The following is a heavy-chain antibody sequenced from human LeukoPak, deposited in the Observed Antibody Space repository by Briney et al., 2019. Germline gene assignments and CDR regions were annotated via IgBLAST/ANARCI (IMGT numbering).Heavy chain of an antibody. Sequence: GRSLRLSCAASGFTFTTHAMHWVRQAPGKGLEWVSVISKDGIDGWYTESVRSRFTISRYNSKNTLYLQMDSLRDEDTAVYYCANPGLGTDYHLHYHDHWGQGILVNVSS. J-gene: IGHJ4*02. V-gene: IGHV3-30*04. D-gene: IGHD3-10*01. CDR1: GFTFTTHA. CDR3: ANPGLGTDYHLHYHDH. CDR2: ISKDGIDG.